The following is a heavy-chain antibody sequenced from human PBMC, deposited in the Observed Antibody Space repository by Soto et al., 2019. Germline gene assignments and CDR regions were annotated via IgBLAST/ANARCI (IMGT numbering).Heavy chain of an antibody. D-gene: IGHD3-22*01. CDR3: ARMYYDSSGYYYDY. J-gene: IGHJ4*02. Sequence: SETLSLTCTVSGGSISSGGYYWSWVRQHPGKGLEWIGYIYYSGSTYYNPSLKSRVTMSVDTSKNQFSLKLTSVTATYTAVYYCARMYYDSSGYYYDYWGQGTLVTVSS. CDR1: GGSISSGGYY. V-gene: IGHV4-31*03. CDR2: IYYSGST.